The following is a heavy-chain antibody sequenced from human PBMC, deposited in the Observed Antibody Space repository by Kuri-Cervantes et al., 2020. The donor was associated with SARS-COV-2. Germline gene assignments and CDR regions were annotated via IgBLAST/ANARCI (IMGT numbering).Heavy chain of an antibody. Sequence: SQTLSLTCAVSGGSISSGGYSWSWIRQPPGKGLEWIGYIYHSGSTYYNPSLKSRVTISVDTSKNQFSLKLSSVTAADTAVYYCAREGYCSGGSCFDYWGQGTLVTVSS. J-gene: IGHJ4*02. D-gene: IGHD2-15*01. CDR2: IYHSGST. V-gene: IGHV4-30-2*02. CDR3: AREGYCSGGSCFDY. CDR1: GGSISSGGYS.